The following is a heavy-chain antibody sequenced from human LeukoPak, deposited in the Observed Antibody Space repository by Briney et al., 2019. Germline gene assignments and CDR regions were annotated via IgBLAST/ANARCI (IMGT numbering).Heavy chain of an antibody. V-gene: IGHV1-18*01. J-gene: IGHJ5*02. CDR1: GYTFTSYG. D-gene: IGHD2-2*01. CDR2: ISAYNGNT. Sequence: ASVKVSCKASGYTFTSYGISWVRQAPGQGLEWMGWISAYNGNTNYAQKLQGRVTMTTDTSTSTAYMELRSLRSDDTAVYYCARAEIVVVPAAILQSSGAYRFDPWGQGTLVTVSS. CDR3: ARAEIVVVPAAILQSSGAYRFDP.